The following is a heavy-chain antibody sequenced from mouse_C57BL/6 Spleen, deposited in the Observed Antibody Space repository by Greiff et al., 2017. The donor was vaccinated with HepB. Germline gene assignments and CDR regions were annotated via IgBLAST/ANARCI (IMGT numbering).Heavy chain of an antibody. V-gene: IGHV10-1*01. CDR1: GFSFNTYA. D-gene: IGHD6-5*01. CDR3: VRGGAGPIAMDY. Sequence: EVQLVESGGGLVQPKGSLKLSCAASGFSFNTYAMNWVRQAPGKGLEWVARIRSKSNNYATYYADSVKDRFTISRDDSESMLYLQMNNLKTEDTAMYYCVRGGAGPIAMDYWGQGTSVTVSS. CDR2: IRSKSNNYAT. J-gene: IGHJ4*01.